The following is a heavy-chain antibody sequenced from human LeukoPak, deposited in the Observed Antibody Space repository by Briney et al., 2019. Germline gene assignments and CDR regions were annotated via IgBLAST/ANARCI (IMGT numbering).Heavy chain of an antibody. J-gene: IGHJ6*03. CDR2: IIPIFGTA. D-gene: IGHD2-2*01. CDR3: ARGVLGYCSSTSCSWDYYYYMDV. V-gene: IGHV1-69*05. CDR1: GGTFSSYA. Sequence: SVKVSCKASGGTFSSYAISWVRQAPGQGLEWMGGIIPIFGTANYAQKFQGRVTMTTDTSTSTAYMELRSLRSDDTAVYYCARGVLGYCSSTSCSWDYYYYMDVWGKGTTVTVSS.